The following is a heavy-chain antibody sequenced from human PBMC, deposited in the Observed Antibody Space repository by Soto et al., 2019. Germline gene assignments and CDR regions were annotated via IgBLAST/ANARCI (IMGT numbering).Heavy chain of an antibody. CDR1: GYTFTGYY. Sequence: GASVQVSCKASGYTFTGYYMHWVRQAPGQGLEWMGWINPNSGGTNYAQKFQGRVTMTRDTSISTAYMELSNLTSEDTAVYFCARDTGYDHDAFDIWGQGTMVTVSS. V-gene: IGHV1-2*02. D-gene: IGHD5-12*01. CDR2: INPNSGGT. CDR3: ARDTGYDHDAFDI. J-gene: IGHJ3*02.